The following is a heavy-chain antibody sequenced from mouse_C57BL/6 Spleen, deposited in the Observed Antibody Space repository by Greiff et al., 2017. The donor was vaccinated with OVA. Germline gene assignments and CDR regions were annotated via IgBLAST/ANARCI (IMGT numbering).Heavy chain of an antibody. D-gene: IGHD2-3*01. CDR2: ISDGGSYT. CDR3: ARDGGWVLDY. Sequence: EVKVVESGGGLVKPGGSLKLSCAASGFTFSSYAMSWVRQTPEKRLEWVATISDGGSYTYYPDNVKGRFTISRDNAKNNLYLQMSHLKSEDTAMYYCARDGGWVLDYWGQGTTLTVSS. CDR1: GFTFSSYA. J-gene: IGHJ2*01. V-gene: IGHV5-4*01.